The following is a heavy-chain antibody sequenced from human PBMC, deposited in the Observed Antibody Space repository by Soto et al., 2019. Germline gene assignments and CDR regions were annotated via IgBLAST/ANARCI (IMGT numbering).Heavy chain of an antibody. CDR3: AIVGPDCSGGSCYRTLIY. CDR1: GGSISSSNW. J-gene: IGHJ4*02. Sequence: QVQLQESGPGLVKPSGTLSLTCAVSGGSISSSNWWSWVRQPPGKGLEWIGEIYHSGSTNYNPSLTSRVPLSVDKSKNHFSLKLSSVTAAATAVYYCAIVGPDCSGGSCYRTLIYCCQGTLVTVSS. V-gene: IGHV4-4*02. D-gene: IGHD2-15*01. CDR2: IYHSGST.